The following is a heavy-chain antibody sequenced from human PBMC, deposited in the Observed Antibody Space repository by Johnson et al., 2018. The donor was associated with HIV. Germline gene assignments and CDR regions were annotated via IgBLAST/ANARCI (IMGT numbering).Heavy chain of an antibody. CDR2: INSGGCT. V-gene: IGHV3-66*02. Sequence: VQLVESGGGLVQPGGSLRLSCAASGFTVSSNYMTWVRQGPGKGLEWVSVINSGGCTYYAQSVKGRFTISRDNSKNTLYLQINSLRAEDTAVYYCARESLLPAMTAFDFWGQGTMVTVSS. J-gene: IGHJ3*01. CDR3: ARESLLPAMTAFDF. D-gene: IGHD2-2*01. CDR1: GFTVSSNY.